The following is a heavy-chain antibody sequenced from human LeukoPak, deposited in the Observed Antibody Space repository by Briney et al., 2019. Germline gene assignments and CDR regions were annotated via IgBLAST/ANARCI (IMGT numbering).Heavy chain of an antibody. D-gene: IGHD5-24*01. CDR2: ISSSGNTI. V-gene: IGHV3-48*03. CDR1: GFTFSSYE. CDR3: ARERWLPRTRFDY. J-gene: IGHJ4*02. Sequence: PGGSLRLSCAASGFTFSSYEMNWVRQAPGKGLEWVSYISSSGNTISYADSVKGRFTISRDNAKNSLYLQMNSLRAEDTAVYYCARERWLPRTRFDYWGQGTLVTVPS.